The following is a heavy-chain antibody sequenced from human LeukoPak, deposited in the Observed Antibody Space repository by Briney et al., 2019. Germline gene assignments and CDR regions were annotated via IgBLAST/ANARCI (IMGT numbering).Heavy chain of an antibody. J-gene: IGHJ4*02. CDR3: ARDGGYFDY. CDR2: ISPYNGNT. Sequence: ASVKVSCKASVYTFRSYGVSWVRQAPGQGLEWMGWISPYNGNTNYAQRFQGRVTMTTDTSTSTAYMELRSLRFDDTAVYYCARDGGYFDYWGRGTLVTVSS. CDR1: VYTFRSYG. V-gene: IGHV1-18*01.